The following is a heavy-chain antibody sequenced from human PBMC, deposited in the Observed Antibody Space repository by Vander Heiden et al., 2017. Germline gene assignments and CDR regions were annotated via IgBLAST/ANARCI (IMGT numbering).Heavy chain of an antibody. D-gene: IGHD6-6*01. CDR1: GFTFSSYG. V-gene: IGHV3-33*01. Sequence: HVQLVESGGGVVQPGRSLRLSCAASGFTFSSYGMHWVRQAPGKGLDWVALILSDGRTKYYGDSVKGRFTISRDNSKNTLYLHMNSLRVEDAAVYYCARSTDLSQYNFDSWGQGTLVTVSS. CDR2: ILSDGRTK. J-gene: IGHJ4*02. CDR3: ARSTDLSQYNFDS.